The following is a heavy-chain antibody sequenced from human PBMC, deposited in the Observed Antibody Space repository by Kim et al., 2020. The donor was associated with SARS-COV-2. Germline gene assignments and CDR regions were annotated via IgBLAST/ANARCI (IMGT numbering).Heavy chain of an antibody. CDR2: ISSSSSYI. D-gene: IGHD5-12*01. Sequence: GGSLRLSCAASGFTFSSYSMNWVRQAPGKGLEWVSSISSSSSYIYYADSVKGRFTISRDNAKNSLYLQMNSLRAEDTAVYYCARDQGGYNLAWFDPWGQGTLVTVSS. CDR1: GFTFSSYS. V-gene: IGHV3-21*01. J-gene: IGHJ5*02. CDR3: ARDQGGYNLAWFDP.